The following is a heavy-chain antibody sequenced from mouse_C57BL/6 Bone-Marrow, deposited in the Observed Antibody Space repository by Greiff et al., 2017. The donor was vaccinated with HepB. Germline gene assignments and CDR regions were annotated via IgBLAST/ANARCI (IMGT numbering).Heavy chain of an antibody. CDR3: ARGGDDGYFYWYFDV. CDR2: IDPSDSYT. D-gene: IGHD2-3*01. CDR1: GYTFTSYW. Sequence: QVQLKQPGAELVKPGASVKLSCKASGYTFTSYWMQWVKQRPGQGLEWIGEIDPSDSYTNYNQKFKGKATLTVDTSSSTAYMQLSSLTSEDSAVYYCARGGDDGYFYWYFDVWGTGTTVTVSS. J-gene: IGHJ1*03. V-gene: IGHV1-50*01.